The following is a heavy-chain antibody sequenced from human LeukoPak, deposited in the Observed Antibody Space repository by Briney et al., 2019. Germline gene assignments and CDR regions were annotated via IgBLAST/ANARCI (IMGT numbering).Heavy chain of an antibody. CDR1: GFTFGIYA. J-gene: IGHJ6*03. Sequence: GGSLRLSCAASGFTFGIYAMSWVRQAPGQGLEWVSGISDSGGNTNYADSVKGRFTISRDNSKNTLYLQMNSLRPEDTAVYYCAREYSYMDVWGKGTTVTVSS. CDR3: AREYSYMDV. CDR2: ISDSGGNT. V-gene: IGHV3-23*01.